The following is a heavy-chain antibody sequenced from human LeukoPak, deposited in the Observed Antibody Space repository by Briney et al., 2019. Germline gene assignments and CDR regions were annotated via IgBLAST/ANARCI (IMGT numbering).Heavy chain of an antibody. CDR3: ARGFPSQSYYYDSSGHADY. J-gene: IGHJ4*02. CDR1: GYTFTSYV. V-gene: IGHV1-8*01. CDR2: MNPNSGNT. D-gene: IGHD3-22*01. Sequence: ASVKVSCKASGYTFTSYVINWVRQATGQGLEWMGWMNPNSGNTGYAQKFQGRVSMTRNTSISTAYMELSSLRSEDTAVYYCARGFPSQSYYYDSSGHADYWGQGTLVTVSS.